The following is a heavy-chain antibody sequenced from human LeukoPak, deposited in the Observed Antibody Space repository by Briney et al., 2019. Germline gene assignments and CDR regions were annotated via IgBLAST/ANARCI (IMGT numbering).Heavy chain of an antibody. CDR2: IFYSGTT. J-gene: IGHJ6*03. CDR3: ARVGSPVSYYYYMDV. Sequence: PSETLSLTCTVSGGSISSNYWSWIRQPPGKGLEWIGYIFYSGTTNYNPSLKSRVTISVDTSKNQFSLKLSSVTAADTAVYYCARVGSPVSYYYYMDVWGKGTTVTVSS. V-gene: IGHV4-59*01. CDR1: GGSISSNY. D-gene: IGHD2-8*01.